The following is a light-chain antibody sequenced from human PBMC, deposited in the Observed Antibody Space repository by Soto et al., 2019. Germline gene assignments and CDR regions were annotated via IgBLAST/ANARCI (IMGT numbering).Light chain of an antibody. V-gene: IGKV4-1*01. CDR3: KQYYSTPWT. CDR1: QSVLYSSNNKNY. Sequence: DIVMTQSPESLAVSLGERATINCKSSQSVLYSSNNKNYLAWYQQKPGQPPKLLIYWAYTRESGVHDRFSGSGSGTDFTLTIRSLQAEDVAVYYCKQYYSTPWTFGQGTKVDI. J-gene: IGKJ1*01. CDR2: WAY.